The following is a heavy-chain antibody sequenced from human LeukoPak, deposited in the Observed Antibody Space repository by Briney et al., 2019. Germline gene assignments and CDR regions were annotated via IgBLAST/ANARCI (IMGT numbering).Heavy chain of an antibody. Sequence: GGSLRLPCEASGFTFGNYAMNWVREAPGKGLEWVSTISGTGSSTYYADSAKGRFTISRDNSKDTLFLQLNSLTAADTAMYFCAKASVAIPQYCNSWGQGTLVTVSS. CDR1: GFTFGNYA. V-gene: IGHV3-23*01. J-gene: IGHJ5*02. CDR2: ISGTGSST. CDR3: AKASVAIPQYCNS. D-gene: IGHD2-2*02.